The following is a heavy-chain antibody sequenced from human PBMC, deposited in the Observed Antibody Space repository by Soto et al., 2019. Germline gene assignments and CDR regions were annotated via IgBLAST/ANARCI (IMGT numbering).Heavy chain of an antibody. V-gene: IGHV4-39*07. CDR1: GGSISSSSYY. CDR3: ARDHSGSYFYAFDI. D-gene: IGHD1-26*01. J-gene: IGHJ3*02. Sequence: SETLSLTCTVSGGSISSSSYYWGWIRQPPGKGLEWIGSIYYSGSTYYNPSLKSRVTISVDTSKNQFSLKLSSVTAADTAVYYCARDHSGSYFYAFDIWGQGTMVTVSS. CDR2: IYYSGST.